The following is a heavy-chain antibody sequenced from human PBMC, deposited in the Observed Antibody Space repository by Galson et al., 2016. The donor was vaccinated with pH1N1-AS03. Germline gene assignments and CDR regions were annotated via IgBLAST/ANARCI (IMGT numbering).Heavy chain of an antibody. CDR2: ISGYNGNT. CDR3: AGRPIYKGDFIVENFGPLDL. J-gene: IGHJ4*02. V-gene: IGHV1-18*04. D-gene: IGHD1-26*01. Sequence: SVKVSCKASGYTFTSYGITWVRQAPGQGLEWMGWISGYNGNTNYGQKVQGRVTLTTETSTSTAYMEMRSLRSDDTAVYYCAGRPIYKGDFIVENFGPLDLWGQRTLVTVTS. CDR1: GYTFTSYG.